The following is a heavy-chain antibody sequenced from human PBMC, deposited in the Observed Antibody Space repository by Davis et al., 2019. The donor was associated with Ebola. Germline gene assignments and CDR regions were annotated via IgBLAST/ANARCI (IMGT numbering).Heavy chain of an antibody. CDR3: ARADSSGWYVGYFQH. J-gene: IGHJ1*01. Sequence: GGSLRLSCAASGFTFDDYAMHWVRQAPGKGLEWVSLISGDGGSTYYADSVKGRFTISRDNAKNSLYLQMNSLRAEDTAVYYCARADSSGWYVGYFQHWGQGTLVTVSS. V-gene: IGHV3-43*02. CDR2: ISGDGGST. D-gene: IGHD6-19*01. CDR1: GFTFDDYA.